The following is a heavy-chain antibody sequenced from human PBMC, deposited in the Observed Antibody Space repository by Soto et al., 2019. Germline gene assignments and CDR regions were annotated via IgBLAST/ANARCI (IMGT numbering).Heavy chain of an antibody. Sequence: PGGTLSLTCTVSGCSVTSGRYDWSWMRHPPGKGLEWIAHIHYSGSTTYNPPLQSRVTTPADPSKNQSSLQLSSVIAADTTTYHCARALGYSSGAFDYWGQGALVTVSS. CDR3: ARALGYSSGAFDY. CDR1: GCSVTSGRYD. D-gene: IGHD2-15*01. J-gene: IGHJ4*02. CDR2: IHYSGST. V-gene: IGHV4-61*01.